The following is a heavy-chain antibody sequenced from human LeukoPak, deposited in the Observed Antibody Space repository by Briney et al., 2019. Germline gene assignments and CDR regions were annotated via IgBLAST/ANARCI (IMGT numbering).Heavy chain of an antibody. CDR1: GDSVSSNSAA. CDR2: TYYRSKWYN. J-gene: IGHJ3*02. CDR3: ARDLMRSGFVVVPAAPMDAFDI. V-gene: IGHV6-1*01. D-gene: IGHD2-2*01. Sequence: SQTLSLTCAISGDSVSSNSAAWNWIRQSPSRGLEWLGRTYYRSKWYNDYAVSVKSRITINPDTSKNQFSLQLNSVTPEDTAVYYCARDLMRSGFVVVPAAPMDAFDIWGQGTMVTVSS.